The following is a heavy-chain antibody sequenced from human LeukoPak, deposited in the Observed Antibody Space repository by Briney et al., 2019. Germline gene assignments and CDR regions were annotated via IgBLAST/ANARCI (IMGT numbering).Heavy chain of an antibody. V-gene: IGHV3-30*03. CDR3: ARVYLERLTAGYFDH. CDR1: GFTFSSYG. D-gene: IGHD2-8*01. J-gene: IGHJ4*02. CDR2: ISYDGSNK. Sequence: GGSLRLSCAASGFTFSSYGMHWVRQAPGKGVEGGAVISYDGSNKYYADSVKGGFTISRDNSKTTLYLQMNSLRDDDSAAYFCARVYLERLTAGYFDHWGQGTQVTVSP.